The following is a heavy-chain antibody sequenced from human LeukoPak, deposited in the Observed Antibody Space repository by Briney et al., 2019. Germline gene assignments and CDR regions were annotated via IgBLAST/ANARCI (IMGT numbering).Heavy chain of an antibody. D-gene: IGHD1-7*01. CDR3: AREQAGTGGWFDP. CDR1: GGTFSSYA. J-gene: IGHJ5*02. V-gene: IGHV1-69*13. CDR2: IIPIFGTA. Sequence: SVKVSCKASGGTFSSYAISWARQAPGQGLEWMGGIIPIFGTANYAQKFQGRVTITADESTSTAYMELSSLRSEDTAVYYCAREQAGTGGWFDPWGQGTLVTVSS.